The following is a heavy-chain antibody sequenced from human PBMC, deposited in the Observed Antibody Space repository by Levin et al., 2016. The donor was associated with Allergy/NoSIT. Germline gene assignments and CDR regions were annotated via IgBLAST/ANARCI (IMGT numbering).Heavy chain of an antibody. CDR2: ISNDGSNK. V-gene: IGHV3-30*03. CDR1: GFTFSSYG. J-gene: IGHJ4*02. D-gene: IGHD1-7*01. CDR3: ARNRIITGTTRSGFDY. Sequence: GGSLRLSCAASGFTFSSYGMHWVRQAPGKGLEWVAVISNDGSNKYYTDSVKGRFTISRDNSKNTVYLQMNSLRAEDTAVYYCARNRIITGTTRSGFDYWGQGTLVTVSS.